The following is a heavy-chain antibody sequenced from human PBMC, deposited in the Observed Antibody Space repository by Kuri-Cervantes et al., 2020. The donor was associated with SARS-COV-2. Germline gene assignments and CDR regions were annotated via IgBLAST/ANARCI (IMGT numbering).Heavy chain of an antibody. CDR3: AREDAVPAARPDY. CDR1: RGSISSSSYY. V-gene: IGHV4-39*07. D-gene: IGHD2-2*01. J-gene: IGHJ4*02. CDR2: IYYSGST. Sequence: SETLSLTCTVSRGSISSSSYYWGWIRQPPGKGLERIGSIYYSGSTYYNPSLKSRVTISVDTSKNQFSLKLSSVTAADTAVYYCAREDAVPAARPDYWGQGTLVTVSS.